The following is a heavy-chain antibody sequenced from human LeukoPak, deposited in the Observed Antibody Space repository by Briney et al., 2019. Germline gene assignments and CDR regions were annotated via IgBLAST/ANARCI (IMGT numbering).Heavy chain of an antibody. J-gene: IGHJ4*02. V-gene: IGHV3-48*02. CDR3: ARDTNWGFDY. CDR1: GFTFSTNS. D-gene: IGHD7-27*01. Sequence: GGSLRLSCAASGFTFSTNSMNWVRQAPGKGLEWISYITSTSSAKYYADSVKGRFTISRDNAKNLLYLQMNSLRDEDTALYDCARDTNWGFDYWGQGTLVTVSS. CDR2: ITSTSSAK.